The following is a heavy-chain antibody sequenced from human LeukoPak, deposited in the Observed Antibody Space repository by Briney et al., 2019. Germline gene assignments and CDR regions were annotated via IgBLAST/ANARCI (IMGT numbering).Heavy chain of an antibody. CDR3: AKDRAVEMATLGPFDY. Sequence: GGSLRLSCASSGFTFTSYAVSWVRQAPGKGLEWVSTISYSGGTTYHTDSVKGRFTISRDNSKNTLYLQMNSLRAEDTAVYYCAKDRAVEMATLGPFDYWGQGTLVTVSS. CDR1: GFTFTSYA. CDR2: ISYSGGTT. V-gene: IGHV3-23*01. J-gene: IGHJ4*02. D-gene: IGHD5-24*01.